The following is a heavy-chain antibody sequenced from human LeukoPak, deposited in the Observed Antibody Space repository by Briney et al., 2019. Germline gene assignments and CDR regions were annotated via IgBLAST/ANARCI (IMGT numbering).Heavy chain of an antibody. J-gene: IGHJ4*02. CDR2: IYHSGST. V-gene: IGHV4-38-2*02. CDR3: ARAGFGMAPLRGTPFDY. Sequence: SETLSLTCTVSGYSISSGYYWGWIRQPPGKGLEWIGSIYHSGSTYYNPSLKSRVTISVDTSKSQFSLKLSSVTAADTAVYYCARAGFGMAPLRGTPFDYWGQGTLVTVSS. D-gene: IGHD3-10*01. CDR1: GYSISSGYY.